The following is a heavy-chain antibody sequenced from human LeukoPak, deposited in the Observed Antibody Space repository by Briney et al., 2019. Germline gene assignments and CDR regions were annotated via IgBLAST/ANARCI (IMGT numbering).Heavy chain of an antibody. J-gene: IGHJ4*02. CDR2: ISRSGSI. Sequence: GGSLRLSCAASGFTFISYEMNWVRQAPGKGLEWVSYISRSGSIYYTDSVKGRFTISRDNAKNSLYLQMNSLRAEDTAVYYCARALPSSWYYFDYWGQGTLVTVSS. CDR1: GFTFISYE. D-gene: IGHD6-13*01. V-gene: IGHV3-48*03. CDR3: ARALPSSWYYFDY.